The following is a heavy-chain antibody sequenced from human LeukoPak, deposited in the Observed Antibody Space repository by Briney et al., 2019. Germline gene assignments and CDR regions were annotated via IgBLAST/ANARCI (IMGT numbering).Heavy chain of an antibody. CDR2: ISSRASTT. J-gene: IGHJ4*02. CDR1: GFTFSSYE. CDR3: ATGKRQLDY. D-gene: IGHD6-13*01. V-gene: IGHV3-48*03. Sequence: PGGSLRLSCAASGFTFSSYEMNWVRQAPGKGLEWVSYISSRASTTYYADSVKGRFTISRDNANNSMYLQMNSLRTEDTAVYYCATGKRQLDYWGQGTLVTVSS.